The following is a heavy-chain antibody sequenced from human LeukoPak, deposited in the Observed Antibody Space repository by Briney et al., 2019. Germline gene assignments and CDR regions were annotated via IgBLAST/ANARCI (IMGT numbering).Heavy chain of an antibody. CDR3: AISSWYRNLDV. D-gene: IGHD6-13*01. Sequence: SETLSLTCAVYGGSFSGYYWSWIRQPPGKGLEWIGEINHSGSTNYNPSLKSRVTISVDTSKNQFSLKLSSVTAADTAVYYCAISSWYRNLDVWGQGTTVTVSS. CDR1: GGSFSGYY. V-gene: IGHV4-34*01. CDR2: INHSGST. J-gene: IGHJ6*02.